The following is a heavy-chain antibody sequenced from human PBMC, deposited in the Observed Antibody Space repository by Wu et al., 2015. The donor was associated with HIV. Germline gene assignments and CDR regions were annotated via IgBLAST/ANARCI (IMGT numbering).Heavy chain of an antibody. CDR2: ISAYNGNT. J-gene: IGHJ5*02. D-gene: IGHD4-17*01. CDR1: GYTFTSYG. V-gene: IGHV1-18*01. Sequence: QVQLVQSGAEVKKPGASVKVSCKASGYTFTSYGISWVRQAPGQGLEWMGWISAYNGNTNYAQKLQGRVTMTTDTSTSTAYMELRSLRSDDTAAYYCARGGPGTVTKGVETRNWFDPWGQGTLVTVSS. CDR3: ARGGPGTVTKGVETRNWFDP.